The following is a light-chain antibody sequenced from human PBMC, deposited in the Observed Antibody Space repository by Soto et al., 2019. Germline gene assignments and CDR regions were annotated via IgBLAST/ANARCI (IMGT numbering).Light chain of an antibody. J-gene: IGKJ5*01. CDR2: DAS. Sequence: DIQMTQPPSSLSASVGDRVTITCQASQNINNYLNWYQQKPGRAPKLLIYDASNLEAGVPSRFRGSGSGTDFTFTISRLQPEYIATYYCQQYENLPTFGRGTRLEI. CDR1: QNINNY. CDR3: QQYENLPT. V-gene: IGKV1-33*01.